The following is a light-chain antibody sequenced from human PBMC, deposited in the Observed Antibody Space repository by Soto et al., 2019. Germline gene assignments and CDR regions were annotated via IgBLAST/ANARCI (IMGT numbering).Light chain of an antibody. Sequence: DIQMTQSPSSRSASVGDRVTITFRASQSISGYLNWDQQKRGKAPKFLIYDASSLQSGVPSRFSGSGSGTDFTLTISSLQPEDFATYYCQQSYNTPLTFGPGTKVDIK. J-gene: IGKJ3*01. CDR2: DAS. CDR3: QQSYNTPLT. V-gene: IGKV1-39*01. CDR1: QSISGY.